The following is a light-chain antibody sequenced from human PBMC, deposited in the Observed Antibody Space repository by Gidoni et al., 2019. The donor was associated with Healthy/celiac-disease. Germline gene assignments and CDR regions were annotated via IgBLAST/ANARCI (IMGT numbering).Light chain of an antibody. Sequence: IRMTQSPYYLSASTGDRVTITCRASQGISSYLAWYQHKPGKAPNLLIYAASNLQSGVPSRFSGSGSGTDFTLTISCRQSEDVATYYCQQYYSYPPYTFGQGTKLEIK. CDR3: QQYYSYPPYT. J-gene: IGKJ2*01. V-gene: IGKV1-8*01. CDR2: AAS. CDR1: QGISSY.